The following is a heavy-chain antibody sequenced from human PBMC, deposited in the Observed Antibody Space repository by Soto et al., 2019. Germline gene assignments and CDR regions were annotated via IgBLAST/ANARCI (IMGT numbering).Heavy chain of an antibody. CDR2: ISSDIITV. CDR1: GFNFNHYG. J-gene: IGHJ4*02. CDR3: ARDRRYAEYSLDS. V-gene: IGHV3-48*02. D-gene: IGHD2-21*01. Sequence: EVQLVESGGGLVQPGGSLRLSCAASGFNFNHYGMHWIRQAPGKGLEWVSHISSDIITVYYADSVKGRFTISRDNAQNSLYLQMNSLRDADTAVYYCARDRRYAEYSLDSWGPGTLVAVSS.